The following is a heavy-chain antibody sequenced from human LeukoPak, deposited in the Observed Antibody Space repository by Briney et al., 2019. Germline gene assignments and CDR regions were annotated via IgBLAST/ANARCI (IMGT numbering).Heavy chain of an antibody. CDR3: AKDPEDCSSTSCYPVSYYYMDV. D-gene: IGHD2-2*01. CDR2: ISGSGENT. J-gene: IGHJ6*03. V-gene: IGHV3-23*01. Sequence: PGGTLRLSCAASGFSFSKYAMSWVREAPGKGVEWVSSISGSGENTYYADSVEGRFNIYRDNFKNSLYLQMNTLRAEDTAVYYCAKDPEDCSSTSCYPVSYYYMDVWGKGTTVTVSS. CDR1: GFSFSKYA.